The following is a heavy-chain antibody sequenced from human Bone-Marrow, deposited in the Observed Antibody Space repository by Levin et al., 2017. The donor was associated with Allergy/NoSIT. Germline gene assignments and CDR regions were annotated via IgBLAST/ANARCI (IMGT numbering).Heavy chain of an antibody. Sequence: SETLSLTCAISGDSVSSNTAVWNWIRQSPSRGLEWLGRTYYRSKWYNDYAVSVASRITITPDTSKNQFSLQLNSVTPEDTAVYYCATKNPVFGAFDSWGQGTMVTVSS. CDR1: GDSVSSNTAV. CDR2: TYYRSKWYN. J-gene: IGHJ3*02. V-gene: IGHV6-1*01. D-gene: IGHD3-16*01. CDR3: ATKNPVFGAFDS.